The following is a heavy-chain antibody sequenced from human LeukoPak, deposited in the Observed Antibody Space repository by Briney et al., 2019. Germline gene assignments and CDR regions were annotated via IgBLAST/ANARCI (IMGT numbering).Heavy chain of an antibody. CDR2: ISAYNGNT. Sequence: ASVKVSCKASGYTFTSYGISWVRQAPGQGVEWMGWISAYNGNTNYAQKLQGRVTMTTDTSTSTAYMELRSLRSDDTAVYYCAKTEVLYYYDSSGPIDYWGQGTLVTVSS. D-gene: IGHD3-22*01. CDR1: GYTFTSYG. V-gene: IGHV1-18*01. J-gene: IGHJ4*02. CDR3: AKTEVLYYYDSSGPIDY.